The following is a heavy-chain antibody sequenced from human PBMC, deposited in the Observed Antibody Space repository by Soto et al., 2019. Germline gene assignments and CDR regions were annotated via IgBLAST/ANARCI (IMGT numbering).Heavy chain of an antibody. CDR1: GFTFSSYA. D-gene: IGHD2-15*01. J-gene: IGHJ3*02. CDR2: ISGSGGST. CDR3: AKDPLLLRVAQDAFDI. Sequence: GGSLRLSCAASGFTFSSYAMSWVRQAPGKGLEWVSAISGSGGSTYYADSVKGRFTISRDNSKNTLYLQMNSLRAEDTAVYYCAKDPLLLRVAQDAFDIWGQGTMVTVSS. V-gene: IGHV3-23*01.